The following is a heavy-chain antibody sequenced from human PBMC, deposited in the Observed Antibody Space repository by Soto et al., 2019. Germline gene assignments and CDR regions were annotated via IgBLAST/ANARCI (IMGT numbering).Heavy chain of an antibody. V-gene: IGHV3-30*18. CDR3: AKPIRIAARPGRFGNYYYGMDV. Sequence: PGGSLRLSFAASGFTFSSYGMHWVRQAPGKGLEWVAVISYDGSNKYYADSVKGRFTISRDNSKNTLYLQMNSLRAEDTAVYYCAKPIRIAARPGRFGNYYYGMDVWGQGTTVTVS. CDR1: GFTFSSYG. CDR2: ISYDGSNK. D-gene: IGHD6-6*01. J-gene: IGHJ6*02.